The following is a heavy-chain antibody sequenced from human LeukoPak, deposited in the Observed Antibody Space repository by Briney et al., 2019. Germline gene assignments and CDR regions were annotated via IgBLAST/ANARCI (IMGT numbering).Heavy chain of an antibody. D-gene: IGHD6-13*01. Sequence: GASVKVSCKASGYTFTSYDITWVRQATGQGLEWMGWMNPHRGNTGYAQKFQGRVTMTRNTSISTAYMELSSLRFEDTAVYYCARRQQLGYYYFHMDVWGKGTTVTVSS. CDR3: ARRQQLGYYYFHMDV. J-gene: IGHJ6*03. CDR2: MNPHRGNT. V-gene: IGHV1-8*01. CDR1: GYTFTSYD.